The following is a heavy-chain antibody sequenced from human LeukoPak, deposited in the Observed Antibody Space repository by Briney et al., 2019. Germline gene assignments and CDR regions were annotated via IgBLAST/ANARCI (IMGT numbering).Heavy chain of an antibody. J-gene: IGHJ4*02. CDR3: ARLDYYGSGSYYYY. CDR1: GFTFSSYW. Sequence: GGSLRLSCAASGFTFSSYWMSWVRQAPGKGLEWVANIKQDGNEKYYVDSVKGRFTISRDNAKNSLYLQMNSLRAEDTAVYYCARLDYYGSGSYYYYWGQGTLVTVSS. V-gene: IGHV3-7*04. CDR2: IKQDGNEK. D-gene: IGHD3-10*01.